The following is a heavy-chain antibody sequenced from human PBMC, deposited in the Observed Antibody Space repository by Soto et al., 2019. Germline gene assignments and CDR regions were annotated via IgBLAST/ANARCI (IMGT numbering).Heavy chain of an antibody. D-gene: IGHD3-3*02. CDR3: ARDKPFSAGY. CDR1: GYTFLDFY. V-gene: IGHV1-46*01. J-gene: IGHJ4*02. Sequence: QVQLVKSGTEVKKPGASVKVSCKASGYTFLDFYIHWVRQAPGQGLEWMGFINPSGGGTTYAQQFXXXXXXXXXXSTSTVYMELISLRSEDTAIYYCARDKPFSAGYWGQGTLVT. CDR2: INPSGGGT.